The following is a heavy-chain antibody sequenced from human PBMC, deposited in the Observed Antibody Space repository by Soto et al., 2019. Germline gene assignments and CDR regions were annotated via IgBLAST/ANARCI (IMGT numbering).Heavy chain of an antibody. CDR1: GFTVRSNY. D-gene: IGHD3-3*01. CDR2: IYSGGST. V-gene: IGHV3-66*01. Sequence: GGSLRLSCAASGFTVRSNYMSWVRQAPGKGLEWVSVIYSGGSTYYADSVKGRFTISRDNSKNTLYLQMNSLRAEDTAVYYCARSYYDFWSGSLRGDYYYYMDVWGKGTTVTVSS. J-gene: IGHJ6*03. CDR3: ARSYYDFWSGSLRGDYYYYMDV.